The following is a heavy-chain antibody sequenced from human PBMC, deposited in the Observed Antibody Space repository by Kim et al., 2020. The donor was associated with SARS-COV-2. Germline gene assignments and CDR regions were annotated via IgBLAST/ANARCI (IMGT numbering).Heavy chain of an antibody. CDR3: SRDKASSNDF. J-gene: IGHJ4*02. V-gene: IGHV3-48*03. CDR2: ISSSATTM. D-gene: IGHD6-6*01. Sequence: GGSLRLSCAASGFTFSSYEMNWVRQAPGKGLEWVSYISSSATTMYYADSVKGRFTISRDNGNNSLYLHMNSLRVEDTAVYYCSRDKASSNDFWGQGTLV. CDR1: GFTFSSYE.